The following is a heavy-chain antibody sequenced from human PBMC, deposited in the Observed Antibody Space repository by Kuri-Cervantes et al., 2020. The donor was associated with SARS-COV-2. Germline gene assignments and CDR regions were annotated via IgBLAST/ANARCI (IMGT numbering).Heavy chain of an antibody. Sequence: SETLSLTCTVSGGSISSGDYYWSWIRQPPGKGLEWIGYIYYSGSTYYNPSLKSRVTISVDTSKNQFSLKLSSVTAADTAVYYCARGLMGDCTGGVCPTRIDHWGQGTLVTVSS. CDR1: GGSISSGDYY. CDR2: IYYSGST. V-gene: IGHV4-30-4*01. J-gene: IGHJ5*02. D-gene: IGHD2-8*02. CDR3: ARGLMGDCTGGVCPTRIDH.